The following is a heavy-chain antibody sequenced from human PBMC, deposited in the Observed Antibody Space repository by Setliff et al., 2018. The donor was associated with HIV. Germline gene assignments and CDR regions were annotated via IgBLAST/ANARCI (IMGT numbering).Heavy chain of an antibody. CDR1: GGSFGTFD. CDR3: AKLTYFGSGSRVPKPGYFYMDV. J-gene: IGHJ6*03. D-gene: IGHD3-10*01. CDR2: IIPLFGAP. V-gene: IGHV1-69*05. Sequence: SVKVSCKASGGSFGTFDISWVRQAPGQGLEWVGEIIPLFGAPNYAQKFQGRVTLTTDESTSAAFMELRSLRSEDTAVYYCAKLTYFGSGSRVPKPGYFYMDVWDQGTTVTVSS.